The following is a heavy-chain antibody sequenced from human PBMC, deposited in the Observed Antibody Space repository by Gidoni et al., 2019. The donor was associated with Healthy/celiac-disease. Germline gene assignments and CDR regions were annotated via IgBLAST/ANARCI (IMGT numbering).Heavy chain of an antibody. CDR1: GFRFGSYA. Sequence: QVQLVAAGGGGGQPGRSLRLACADAGFRFGSYAMHWVRQAPGKGLGWVAVISYDGSNTYYADSVNGRFTISRDNSKHTLYLQMNSLRAEDTAVYYCAREYYYDRVGAFDIWGQGTMVTVSS. CDR3: AREYYYDRVGAFDI. D-gene: IGHD3-22*01. J-gene: IGHJ3*02. CDR2: ISYDGSNT. V-gene: IGHV3-30-3*01.